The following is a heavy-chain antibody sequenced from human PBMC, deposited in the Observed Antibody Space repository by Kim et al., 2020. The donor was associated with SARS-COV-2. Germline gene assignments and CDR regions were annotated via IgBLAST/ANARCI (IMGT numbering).Heavy chain of an antibody. CDR2: IYPGDSDT. D-gene: IGHD6-19*01. J-gene: IGHJ4*02. V-gene: IGHV5-51*01. Sequence: GESLKISCKGSGYSFTTNWIGWVRQMPGKGLEWMGLIYPGDSDTRYSPSFQGQVTISADKSIRTAYLQWSSLKASDTAMYYCARPSSSGWSSFDYCGQGTLVTVSS. CDR1: GYSFTTNW. CDR3: ARPSSSGWSSFDY.